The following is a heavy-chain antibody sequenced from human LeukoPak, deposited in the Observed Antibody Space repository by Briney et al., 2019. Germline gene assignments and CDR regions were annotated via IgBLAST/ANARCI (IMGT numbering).Heavy chain of an antibody. D-gene: IGHD2-15*01. CDR2: IFSNDEK. Sequence: SGPTLVNPTETLTLTCTVSGFSLSNARMGVSWIRQPPGKALEWLAHIFSNDEKYYSTYLKSRLTISKDTSKSQVVLTMTNMDPVDTATYYCARSYCSGGSCYPYYYYYMDVWGKGTTVTVSS. CDR3: ARSYCSGGSCYPYYYYYMDV. J-gene: IGHJ6*03. CDR1: GFSLSNARMG. V-gene: IGHV2-26*01.